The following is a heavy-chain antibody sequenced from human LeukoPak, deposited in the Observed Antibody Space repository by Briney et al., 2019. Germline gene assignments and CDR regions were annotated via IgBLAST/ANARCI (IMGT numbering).Heavy chain of an antibody. CDR3: ARDSGSYLSRKTYYYYDMDV. CDR2: ISYDGSKR. D-gene: IGHD1-26*01. J-gene: IGHJ6*02. Sequence: GGSLRLSCSGSGLTLSTYAMHWVRQAPGKGLEWVAVISYDGSKRLYADSVKGRVTISRDNSKNTLFLQMNSLRAEDTAVHYCARDSGSYLSRKTYYYYDMDVWGQGTTVTVSS. CDR1: GLTLSTYA. V-gene: IGHV3-30-3*01.